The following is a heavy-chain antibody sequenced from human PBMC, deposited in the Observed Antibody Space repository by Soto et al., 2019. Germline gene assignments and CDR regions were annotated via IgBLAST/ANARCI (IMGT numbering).Heavy chain of an antibody. CDR2: IIDSGGST. Sequence: GGSLRLSCAASGFTFSSCALCWVRQAPGKGLEWVSDIIDSGGSTYYEDSVKGRFTISRDNSKSTLYLQMNSLRAEDTALYYCAKGRSYYYYYGVDVWGQGTTVTVSS. J-gene: IGHJ6*02. V-gene: IGHV3-23*01. CDR1: GFTFSSCA. CDR3: AKGRSYYYYYGVDV.